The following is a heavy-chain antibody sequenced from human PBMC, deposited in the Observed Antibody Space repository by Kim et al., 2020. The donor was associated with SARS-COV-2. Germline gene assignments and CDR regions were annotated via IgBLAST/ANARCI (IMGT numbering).Heavy chain of an antibody. CDR3: ARMGAAAGTPTFDY. J-gene: IGHJ4*02. V-gene: IGHV4-4*07. Sequence: SDTLSLTCTVSGGSISSYYWSWIRQPAGKGLEWIGRIYTSGSTNYNPSLKSRVTMSVDTSKNQFSLKLSSVTAADTAVYYCARMGAAAGTPTFDYWGQGTLVTVSS. CDR2: IYTSGST. D-gene: IGHD6-13*01. CDR1: GGSISSYY.